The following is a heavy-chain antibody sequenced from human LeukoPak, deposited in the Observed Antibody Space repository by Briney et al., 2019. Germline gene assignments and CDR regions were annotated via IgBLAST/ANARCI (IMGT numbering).Heavy chain of an antibody. CDR3: ARHSSGSGIEAFDI. D-gene: IGHD3-10*01. J-gene: IGHJ3*02. CDR2: IYYSGST. V-gene: IGHV4-39*01. Sequence: SSETLSLTCTVSGGSISSYYWSWIRQPPGRGLEWIGSIYYSGSTYYNPSLKSRVTISVDTSKNQFSLKLSSVTAADTAVYYCARHSSGSGIEAFDIWGQGTMVTVSS. CDR1: GGSISSYY.